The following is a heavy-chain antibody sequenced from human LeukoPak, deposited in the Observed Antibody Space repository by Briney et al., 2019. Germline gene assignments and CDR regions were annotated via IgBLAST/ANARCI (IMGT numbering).Heavy chain of an antibody. Sequence: ASVKVSCKASGYTFTDYYKHWVRQAPGQGLEWMGWIHPYSGGTNYAQKFQGRVTMTRDTSISTAYMELSTLRSDDTAVYFCARACTSGCSDLDYWGQGTLVTVSS. J-gene: IGHJ4*02. CDR2: IHPYSGGT. V-gene: IGHV1-2*02. CDR1: GYTFTDYY. CDR3: ARACTSGCSDLDY. D-gene: IGHD6-19*01.